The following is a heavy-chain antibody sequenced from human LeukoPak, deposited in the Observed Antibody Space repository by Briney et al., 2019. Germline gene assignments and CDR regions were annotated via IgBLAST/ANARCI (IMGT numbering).Heavy chain of an antibody. V-gene: IGHV1-18*01. J-gene: IGHJ3*02. CDR1: GYTFTSYG. Sequence: ASVKVSCKASGYTFTSYGLSWVRQAPGQGLEWMGWISAYNGNTNYARKVRGRVTLTTDTSTSTAYMELRSLRSDDTAVYYCARAPQYDPHAFDIWGQGTMVTVSS. D-gene: IGHD2/OR15-2a*01. CDR3: ARAPQYDPHAFDI. CDR2: ISAYNGNT.